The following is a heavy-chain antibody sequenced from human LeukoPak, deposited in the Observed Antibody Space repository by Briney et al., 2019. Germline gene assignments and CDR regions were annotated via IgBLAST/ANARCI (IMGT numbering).Heavy chain of an antibody. D-gene: IGHD5-24*01. CDR1: GFTFSSYA. J-gene: IGHJ4*02. V-gene: IGHV3-23*01. CDR2: ISGSGGSI. Sequence: GGSLRLSCAASGFTFSSYAMSWVRQAPGKGLEWVSAISGSGGSIYYADSVKGRFTISRDNSKNTLYLQMNSLRAEDTAVYYCARGRDGYNFGYWGQGTLVTVSS. CDR3: ARGRDGYNFGY.